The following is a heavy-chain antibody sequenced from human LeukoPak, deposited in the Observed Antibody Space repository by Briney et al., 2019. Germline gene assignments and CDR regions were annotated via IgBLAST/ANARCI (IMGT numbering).Heavy chain of an antibody. V-gene: IGHV4-34*01. CDR1: SGSFSGYY. CDR2: IDHSGST. J-gene: IGHJ4*02. D-gene: IGHD3-22*01. Sequence: SETLSLTCAVYSGSFSGYYWSWIRQPPGKGLEWIGEIDHSGSTNYNPSLKSRVTISVDTSKNQLSLKVNSVTAADTAVYYCARRHSSGYYYFDYWGQGTLVTVSS. CDR3: ARRHSSGYYYFDY.